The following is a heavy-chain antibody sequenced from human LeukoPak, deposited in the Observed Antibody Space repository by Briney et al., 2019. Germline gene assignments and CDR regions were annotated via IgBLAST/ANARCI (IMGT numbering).Heavy chain of an antibody. CDR3: ARRSYSSPFDY. J-gene: IGHJ4*02. CDR1: GGSISSYY. V-gene: IGHV4-59*08. CDR2: ILYSGST. D-gene: IGHD6-19*01. Sequence: SETLSLTCTVSGGSISSYYWSWIRQPPGKGLEWIGDILYSGSTDYNSSLKSRVTISVHTSRNQFSLKLSSVSAADTAVYYCARRSYSSPFDYWGQGTLVTVSS.